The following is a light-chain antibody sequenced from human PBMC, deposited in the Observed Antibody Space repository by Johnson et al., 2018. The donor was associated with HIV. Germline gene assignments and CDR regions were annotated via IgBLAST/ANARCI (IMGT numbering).Light chain of an antibody. CDR3: GTWDNSLSAYV. CDR1: SSNIGNNY. CDR2: ENN. Sequence: QSVLTQPPSVSAAPGQKVTISCSGSSSNIGNNYVSWYQQLPGTAPKLLIYENNKRPSGIPDRFSGSKSGTSATLGITGLQTGDEAAYYCGTWDNSLSAYVVGTGTKVTVL. J-gene: IGLJ1*01. V-gene: IGLV1-51*02.